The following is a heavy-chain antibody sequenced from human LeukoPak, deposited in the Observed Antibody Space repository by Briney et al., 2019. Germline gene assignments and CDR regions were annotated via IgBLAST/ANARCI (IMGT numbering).Heavy chain of an antibody. CDR2: IYSGGST. V-gene: IGHV3-66*01. CDR1: GFTVSSNY. CDR3: ARGSRHKFFGVVKYYFDY. Sequence: GGSLRLSCAASGFTVSSNYMSWVRQAPGKGLEWVSVIYSGGSTYYADSVKGRFTISRDNSKNTLYLQMNSLRAEDTAVYYCARGSRHKFFGVVKYYFDYWGQGTLVTVSS. J-gene: IGHJ4*02. D-gene: IGHD3-3*01.